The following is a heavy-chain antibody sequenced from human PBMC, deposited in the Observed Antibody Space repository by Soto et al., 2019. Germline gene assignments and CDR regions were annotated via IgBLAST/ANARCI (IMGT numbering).Heavy chain of an antibody. Sequence: SGPTLVNPTQTLTLTCTFSGFSLSTSGMCVSWIRQPPGKALEWLALIDWDDDKYYSTSLKTRLTISKDTSKNQVVLTMTNMDPVDTATYYCARIQEGYRNEGYYYYGMDVWGQGTTVTVSS. CDR1: GFSLSTSGMC. V-gene: IGHV2-70*01. D-gene: IGHD1-1*01. CDR3: ARIQEGYRNEGYYYYGMDV. CDR2: IDWDDDK. J-gene: IGHJ6*02.